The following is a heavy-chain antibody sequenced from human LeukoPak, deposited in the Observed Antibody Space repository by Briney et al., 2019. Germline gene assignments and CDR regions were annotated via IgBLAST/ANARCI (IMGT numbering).Heavy chain of an antibody. CDR2: IYSGGST. CDR1: GFIVTNNY. Sequence: GGSLRLSFAASGFIVTNNYMSWVRQAPGKGLEWVSVIYSGGSTYYADSVKGRFTISRDNSKNTLYLQMNSLRAEDTAVYYCARDGYNDYGGRYFDYWGQGTLVTVSS. CDR3: ARDGYNDYGGRYFDY. D-gene: IGHD4-23*01. V-gene: IGHV3-66*01. J-gene: IGHJ4*02.